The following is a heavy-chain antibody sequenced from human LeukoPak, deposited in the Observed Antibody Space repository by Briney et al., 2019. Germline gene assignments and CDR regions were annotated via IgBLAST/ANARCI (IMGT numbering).Heavy chain of an antibody. Sequence: ASVKVSCKASGYTFTSYDINWVRQATGQGLEWMGWMNPNSGNTGYAQKFQGRVTITRNTSISTAYMELSSLRSEDTAVYYCARGGDATVPAAMGFWGQGTLVTVSS. D-gene: IGHD2-2*01. CDR3: ARGGDATVPAAMGF. J-gene: IGHJ4*02. CDR2: MNPNSGNT. V-gene: IGHV1-8*03. CDR1: GYTFTSYD.